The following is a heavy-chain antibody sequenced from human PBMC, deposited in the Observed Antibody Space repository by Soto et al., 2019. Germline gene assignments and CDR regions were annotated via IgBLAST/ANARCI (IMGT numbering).Heavy chain of an antibody. D-gene: IGHD3-22*01. CDR3: AKSGGYYYDSSGSLDY. V-gene: IGHV3-23*01. CDR2: ISGSGGST. Sequence: EVQLLESGGGLVRPGGSLRLSCAASGFTFSSYAMSWVRQAPGKGLEWVSAISGSGGSTYYADSVKGRFTISRDNSKNTLYLQMNSLRAEDTAVYYCAKSGGYYYDSSGSLDYWGQGTLVTVSS. J-gene: IGHJ4*02. CDR1: GFTFSSYA.